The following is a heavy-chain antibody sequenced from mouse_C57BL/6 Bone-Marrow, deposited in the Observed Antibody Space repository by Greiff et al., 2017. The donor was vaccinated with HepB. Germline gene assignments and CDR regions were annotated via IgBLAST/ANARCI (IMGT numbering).Heavy chain of an antibody. CDR3: ARRSCGSSYLDY. CDR2: IDPSDSYT. Sequence: VQLQQPGAELVRPGTSVKLSCTASGYTFTSYWMHWVKQRPGQGLEWIGVIDPSDSYTNYNQKFKGKATLTVDTSSSTAYMQLSSLTSEDSAVYYCARRSCGSSYLDYWGQGTTLTVSS. J-gene: IGHJ2*01. D-gene: IGHD1-1*01. V-gene: IGHV1-59*01. CDR1: GYTFTSYW.